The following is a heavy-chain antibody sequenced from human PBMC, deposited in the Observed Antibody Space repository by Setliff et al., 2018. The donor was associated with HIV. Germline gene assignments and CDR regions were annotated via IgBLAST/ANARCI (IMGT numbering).Heavy chain of an antibody. CDR3: ASSTITIFGVVPYYFDY. CDR2: INAGNGKT. V-gene: IGHV1-3*01. D-gene: IGHD3-3*01. CDR1: GSTFSSYA. Sequence: ASVKVSCKASGSTFSSYAFHWVRQAPGQRLEWMGWINAGNGKTKYSQKFQSRVTITRDTSASTAYMELHSLRSEDTAIYYCASSTITIFGVVPYYFDYWGQGTRVTVSS. J-gene: IGHJ4*02.